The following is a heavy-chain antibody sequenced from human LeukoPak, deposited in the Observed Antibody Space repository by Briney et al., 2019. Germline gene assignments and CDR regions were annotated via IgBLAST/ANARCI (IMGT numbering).Heavy chain of an antibody. Sequence: SETLSLTCTVSGGSISSGGYYWSWIRQPPGKGLEWIGYIYHSGSTYYNPSLKSRVTISVDRSKNQFSLKLSSVTAADTAVYYCASPDIADQNYDAFDIWGQGTMVTVSS. CDR3: ASPDIADQNYDAFDI. D-gene: IGHD6-13*01. V-gene: IGHV4-30-2*01. CDR2: IYHSGST. CDR1: GGSISSGGYY. J-gene: IGHJ3*02.